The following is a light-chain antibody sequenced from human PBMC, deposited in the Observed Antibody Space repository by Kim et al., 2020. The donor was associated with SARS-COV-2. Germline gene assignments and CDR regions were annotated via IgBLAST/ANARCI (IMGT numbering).Light chain of an antibody. V-gene: IGLV1-47*01. CDR2: RNN. CDR1: SSNIGSNY. CDR3: AAWDDSLSGYV. Sequence: QSVLTQPPSASGTPGQRVTISCSGGSSNIGSNYGYWYQHLPGTAPKLLIYRNNQRPSGVPDRFSGSKSATSASLAISGLRSEDEADYYCAAWDDSLSGYVFGSGTRVTVL. J-gene: IGLJ1*01.